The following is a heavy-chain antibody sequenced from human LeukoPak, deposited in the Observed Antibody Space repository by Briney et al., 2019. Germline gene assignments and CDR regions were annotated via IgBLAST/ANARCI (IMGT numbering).Heavy chain of an antibody. CDR3: ARGPTVVTRSLYYFDY. D-gene: IGHD4-23*01. J-gene: IGHJ4*02. V-gene: IGHV4-4*02. CDR1: GGSISSSNW. CDR2: IYHSGST. Sequence: SETLSLTCAVSGGSISSSNWWSWVRQPPGKGLEWIGEIYHSGSTNYNPSLKSRVTISVDTSKNQFSLKLSSVTAADTAVYYCARGPTVVTRSLYYFDYWGQGTLVTVSS.